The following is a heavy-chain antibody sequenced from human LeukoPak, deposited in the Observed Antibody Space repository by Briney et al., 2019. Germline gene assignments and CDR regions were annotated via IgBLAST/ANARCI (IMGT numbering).Heavy chain of an antibody. Sequence: SATLSLTSTVPGGSISSGSYYWSWIRQPAGKGLEWIGRIYTSGSTNYNPSLKSRVTISVDTSKNQFSLKLSSVTAADTAVYYCARDPELYYYDSSGYFDYWGQGTLVTVSS. D-gene: IGHD3-22*01. J-gene: IGHJ4*02. CDR2: IYTSGST. V-gene: IGHV4-61*02. CDR3: ARDPELYYYDSSGYFDY. CDR1: GGSISSGSYY.